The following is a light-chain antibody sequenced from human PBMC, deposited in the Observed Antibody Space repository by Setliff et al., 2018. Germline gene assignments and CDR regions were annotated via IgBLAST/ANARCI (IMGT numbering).Light chain of an antibody. CDR1: SSDVGTYNF. CDR2: EVT. CDR3: SSYRRANTQV. V-gene: IGLV2-14*03. Sequence: QSVLTQPAAVSGSPGQSITISCTGTSSDVGTYNFVSWYQQHPAKAPKLLIYEVTKRPSGVSDRFSGSKSGNSASLTISGLRAEDEADYYCSSYRRANTQVFGTGTKGTVL. J-gene: IGLJ1*01.